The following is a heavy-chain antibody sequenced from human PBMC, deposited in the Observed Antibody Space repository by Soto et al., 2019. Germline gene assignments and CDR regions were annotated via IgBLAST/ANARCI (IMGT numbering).Heavy chain of an antibody. CDR2: IYWDDDK. J-gene: IGHJ6*02. CDR1: AFSLSTGGVG. Sequence: SGPTLVNPTQTLTLTCTFSAFSLSTGGVGVGWIRQPPGKALEWLALIYWDDDKRYSPSLRSRLTISKDTSKNQVVLTMTNMDPVDTATYYCIQSRCGGDCLQSYASYYYYGMDVWGQGTTVTVSS. D-gene: IGHD2-21*02. CDR3: IQSRCGGDCLQSYASYYYYGMDV. V-gene: IGHV2-5*02.